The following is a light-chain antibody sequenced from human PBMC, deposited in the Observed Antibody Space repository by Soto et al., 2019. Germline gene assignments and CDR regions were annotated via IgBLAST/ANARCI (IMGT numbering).Light chain of an antibody. Sequence: EIVLTQSPGTLSLSPGERATLSCRASQSINKNYFAWYQQKPGQGPRLLIYGISSRATGIPDRFSGSGSGTDFTLTISRLEPEDFAVYYCQQRSNWPPGLAFGGGTKVEIK. CDR2: GIS. V-gene: IGKV3D-20*02. CDR1: QSINKNY. J-gene: IGKJ4*01. CDR3: QQRSNWPPGLA.